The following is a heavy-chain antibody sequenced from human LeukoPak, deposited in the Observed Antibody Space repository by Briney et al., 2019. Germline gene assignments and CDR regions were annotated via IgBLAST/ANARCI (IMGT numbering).Heavy chain of an antibody. CDR1: GISLSNYA. CDR3: ARDHNTEGTSY. D-gene: IGHD2-8*01. Sequence: GGSLRLSCVVSGISLSNYAMTWVRQAPGKGLEWVSYISSSGSTIYYADYVKGRFTISRDNAKNSLYLQMNSLRAEDTAVYYCARDHNTEGTSYWGQGTLVTVSS. CDR2: ISSSGSTI. V-gene: IGHV3-11*01. J-gene: IGHJ4*02.